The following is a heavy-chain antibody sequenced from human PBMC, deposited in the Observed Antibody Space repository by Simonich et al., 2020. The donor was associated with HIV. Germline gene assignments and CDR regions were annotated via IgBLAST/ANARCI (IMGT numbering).Heavy chain of an antibody. D-gene: IGHD4-17*01. Sequence: QVQLQQWGAGLLKPSETLSLTCAVYGGSFSGYYWSWIRQSPGKGLEWIGESNHSGSSNTNPSLKSRVTISVDASKNQFSLKLSSVTAADTAVYYCTRGYGDYGDYWGQGTLVTVSS. CDR3: TRGYGDYGDY. CDR2: SNHSGSS. V-gene: IGHV4-34*01. CDR1: GGSFSGYY. J-gene: IGHJ4*02.